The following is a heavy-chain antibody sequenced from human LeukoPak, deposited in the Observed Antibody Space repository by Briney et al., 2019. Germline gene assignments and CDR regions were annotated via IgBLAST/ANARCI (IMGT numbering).Heavy chain of an antibody. CDR1: GYTFTGYY. CDR3: ASDLDYDFWSGYDP. CDR2: INPNSGGT. J-gene: IGHJ5*02. D-gene: IGHD3-3*01. V-gene: IGHV1-2*06. Sequence: ASVKVSCKASGYTFTGYYMHWVRQAPGHGLEWMGRINPNSGGTNYAQKFQGRVTMTRDTSISTAYMELSRLRSDDTAVYYCASDLDYDFWSGYDPWGQGTLVTVSS.